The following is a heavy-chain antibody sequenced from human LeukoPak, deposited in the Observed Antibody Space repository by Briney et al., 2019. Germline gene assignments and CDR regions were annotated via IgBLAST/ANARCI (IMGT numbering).Heavy chain of an antibody. J-gene: IGHJ4*02. CDR1: GFTFSSYG. Sequence: PGGSLRLSCAAPGFTFSSYGMSWVRQAPGKGLEWVSAISGSGGSTYYADSVKGRFTISRDNSKNTLYLQMNSLRAEDTAVYYCAKVRAVRGAFDYWGQGTLVTVSS. CDR2: ISGSGGST. CDR3: AKVRAVRGAFDY. D-gene: IGHD3-10*01. V-gene: IGHV3-23*01.